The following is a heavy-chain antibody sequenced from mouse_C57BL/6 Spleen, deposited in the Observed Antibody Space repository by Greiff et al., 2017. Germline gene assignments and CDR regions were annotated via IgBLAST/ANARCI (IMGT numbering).Heavy chain of an antibody. V-gene: IGHV5-12*01. CDR2: ISNGGGST. J-gene: IGHJ1*03. Sequence: EVQVVESGGGLVQPGGSLKLSCAASGFTFSDYYMYWVRQTPEKRLEWVAYISNGGGSTYYPDTVKGRFTISRDNAKNTLYLQMSRLKSEDTAMYYCARQFTTVVDWYFDVWGTGTTVTVSS. CDR3: ARQFTTVVDWYFDV. D-gene: IGHD1-1*01. CDR1: GFTFSDYY.